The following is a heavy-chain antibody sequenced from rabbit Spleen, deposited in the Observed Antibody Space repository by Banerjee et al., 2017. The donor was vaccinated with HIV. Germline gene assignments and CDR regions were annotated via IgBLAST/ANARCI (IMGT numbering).Heavy chain of an antibody. Sequence: QEQLVESGGGLVQPEGSLTLTCTASGFSFSSSHYMCWVRQAPGKGLEWIACVDAGSSGTTYYASWAKGRFTISKTSSTTVTLKMPSLTAADTATYFCARDGYGASVALWGPGTLVTVS. CDR1: GFSFSSSHY. D-gene: IGHD6-1*01. V-gene: IGHV1S45*01. J-gene: IGHJ4*01. CDR2: VDAGSSGTT. CDR3: ARDGYGASVAL.